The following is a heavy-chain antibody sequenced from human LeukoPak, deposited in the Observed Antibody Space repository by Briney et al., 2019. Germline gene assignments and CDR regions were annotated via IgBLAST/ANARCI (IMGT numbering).Heavy chain of an antibody. J-gene: IGHJ4*02. D-gene: IGHD3-10*01. CDR1: GGSISSYY. CDR2: IYYSGST. Sequence: SETLSLTCTVSGGSISSYYWSWIRQPPGEGLEWIGYIYYSGSTNYNPSLKSRVTISVDTSKNQFSLKLSSVTAADTAVYYCARASYGSGSSLNYWGQGTLVTVSS. V-gene: IGHV4-59*01. CDR3: ARASYGSGSSLNY.